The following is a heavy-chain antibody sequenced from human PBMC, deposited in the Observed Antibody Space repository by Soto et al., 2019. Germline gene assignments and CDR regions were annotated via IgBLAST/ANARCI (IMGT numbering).Heavy chain of an antibody. CDR1: GGSISSGGYY. CDR2: IYYSGST. CDR3: ERDSSSPPAGY. D-gene: IGHD2-2*01. J-gene: IGHJ4*02. V-gene: IGHV4-31*03. Sequence: SETLSLTCTVSGGSISSGGYYWSWIRQHPGKGLEWIGYIYYSGSTYYNPSLKSRVTISVDTSKNQFSLKLSSVTAADTAVYYCERDSSSPPAGYWGQGTPVTVSS.